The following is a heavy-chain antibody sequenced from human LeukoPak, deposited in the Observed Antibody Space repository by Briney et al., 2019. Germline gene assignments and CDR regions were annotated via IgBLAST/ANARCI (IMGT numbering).Heavy chain of an antibody. CDR1: GDSISSSSYY. Sequence: SETLSLTCTVSGDSISSSSYYWGWIRQPPGKGLEWIGSIYHSGSTYYNPSLKSRVTISVDTSKNQFSLKLSSVTAADTAVYYCAREYYDFWSGTRLFDYWGQGTLVTVSS. D-gene: IGHD3-3*01. CDR3: AREYYDFWSGTRLFDY. V-gene: IGHV4-39*07. J-gene: IGHJ4*02. CDR2: IYHSGST.